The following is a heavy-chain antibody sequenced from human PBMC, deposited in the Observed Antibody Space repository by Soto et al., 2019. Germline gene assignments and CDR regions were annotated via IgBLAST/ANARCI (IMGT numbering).Heavy chain of an antibody. Sequence: SETLSLTCTVSGGSINNYYWSWIRQPPGKGLEWIGYVHYSGSTNYNPSLKSRVTTSIDTSKNQFSLKLSSVTAADTAVYHCATLSGVAVADPNSHHCGQGTLVTLSS. J-gene: IGHJ1*01. V-gene: IGHV4-59*08. CDR2: VHYSGST. CDR3: ATLSGVAVADPNSHH. D-gene: IGHD6-19*01. CDR1: GGSINNYY.